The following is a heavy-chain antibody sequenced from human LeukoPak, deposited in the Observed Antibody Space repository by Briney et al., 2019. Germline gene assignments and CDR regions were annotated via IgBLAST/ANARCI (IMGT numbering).Heavy chain of an antibody. CDR3: AKVSTAAAARETACFDY. CDR2: ISGSGGST. Sequence: GGSLRLSCAASGFTFSSYAMSWVRQAPGKGLEWVSAISGSGGSTYYADSVKGRFTISRDNSKNTLYLQMNSLRAEDTAVYYCAKVSTAAAARETACFDYWGQGTLVTASS. CDR1: GFTFSSYA. V-gene: IGHV3-23*01. J-gene: IGHJ4*02. D-gene: IGHD6-25*01.